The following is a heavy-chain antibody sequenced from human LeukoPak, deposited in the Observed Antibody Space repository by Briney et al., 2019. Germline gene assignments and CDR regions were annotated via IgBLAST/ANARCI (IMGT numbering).Heavy chain of an antibody. CDR1: GFTFSNYA. J-gene: IGHJ4*02. CDR3: AKLLDY. CDR2: VTGSGGST. Sequence: GGSLRLSCAASGFTFSNYAMSWVRQAPGKGLEWVSAVTGSGGSTYYADSVKGRFTVSRDNSKNTLYLQINSLRDEDTAVYYCAKLLDYWGQGTLVTVSS. V-gene: IGHV3-23*01.